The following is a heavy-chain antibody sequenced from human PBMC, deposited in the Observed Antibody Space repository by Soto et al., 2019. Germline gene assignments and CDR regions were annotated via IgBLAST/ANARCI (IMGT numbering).Heavy chain of an antibody. CDR3: ARGSADSYPGSRIFDF. CDR2: ITDTGGDA. CDR1: GLTFGSRA. J-gene: IGHJ4*02. Sequence: GGSLRLSCVASGLTFGSRAMSWVRQAPGEGLQWVSTITDTGGDAKYADSVRGRFVISRDNSKKILYLQMTSLTAEDSAMYFCARGSADSYPGSRIFDFWGRGTLVTVSS. V-gene: IGHV3-23*01. D-gene: IGHD3-10*01.